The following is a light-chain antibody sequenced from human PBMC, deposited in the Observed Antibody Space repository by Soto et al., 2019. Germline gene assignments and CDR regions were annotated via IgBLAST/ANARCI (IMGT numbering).Light chain of an antibody. V-gene: IGKV3-20*01. CDR3: QQYGNSPPLT. J-gene: IGKJ4*01. CDR1: QSFNDN. CDR2: DAS. Sequence: ETLMTHSPATLSVSPGERVTLSCNSSQSFNDNLAWYQQKPGPAPRLIIYDASSRATGIPDRFSGSGSATDFTLTLSRLEPEDFAVYYCQQYGNSPPLTFGGGTKVDIK.